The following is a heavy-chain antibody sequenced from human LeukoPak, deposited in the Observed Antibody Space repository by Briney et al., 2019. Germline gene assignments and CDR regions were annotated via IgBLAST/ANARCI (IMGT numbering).Heavy chain of an antibody. CDR3: ARGGRY. J-gene: IGHJ4*02. D-gene: IGHD3-10*01. Sequence: SDTLSLTCGVSGYAMSSSDWWGWIRQPPEKELEWIGYIYYSGSTYYNPSLKSRVTISVDTSKNQFSLKLSSVTAADTAVYYCARGGRYWGQGTLVTVSS. V-gene: IGHV4-28*03. CDR2: IYYSGST. CDR1: GYAMSSSDW.